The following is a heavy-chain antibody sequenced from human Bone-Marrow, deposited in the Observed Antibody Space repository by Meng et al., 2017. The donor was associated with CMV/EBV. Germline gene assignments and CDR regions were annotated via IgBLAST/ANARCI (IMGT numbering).Heavy chain of an antibody. CDR3: TDTGALTPN. V-gene: IGHV3-15*01. CDR2: IRSNVDGGTT. CDR1: GFTFSNAW. Sequence: GESLKISCATSGFTFSNAWMIWVRQAPGKRLEWVGRIRSNVDGGTTDYAAPVKGRFTISRDDSRKTLYLQMNSLKIEDTGVYYCTDTGALTPNWGQGTLVTVSS. J-gene: IGHJ4*02. D-gene: IGHD1-14*01.